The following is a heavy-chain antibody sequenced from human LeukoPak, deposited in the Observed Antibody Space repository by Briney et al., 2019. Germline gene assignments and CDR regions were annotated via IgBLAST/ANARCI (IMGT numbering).Heavy chain of an antibody. CDR2: ISGSGFIT. CDR1: GFTFSSYG. CDR3: AKEGPAYYYDSSGYYFDY. Sequence: GGSPRLSCRTSGFTFSSYGMIWVRQAPGKGLEWVSGISGSGFITYYADSVKGRFTISRDNSKSTLYMQMNSLRAEDTAVYYCAKEGPAYYYDSSGYYFDYWGQGTLVTVSS. V-gene: IGHV3-23*01. D-gene: IGHD3-22*01. J-gene: IGHJ4*02.